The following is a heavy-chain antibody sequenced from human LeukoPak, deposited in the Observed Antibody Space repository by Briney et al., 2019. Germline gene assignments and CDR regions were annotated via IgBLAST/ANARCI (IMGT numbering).Heavy chain of an antibody. D-gene: IGHD3-22*01. CDR1: GFTFSSYA. CDR2: ISGSGGST. CDR3: AKDRSGLYYYDSSGYAS. J-gene: IGHJ5*02. V-gene: IGHV3-23*01. Sequence: GGSLRLSCAASGFTFSSYAMSWVRQAPGKGLEWVSAISGSGGSTYYADSVKGRFTISRDNSKNTLYLQMNSLRAEDTAVYYCAKDRSGLYYYDSSGYASWGQGTLVTVSP.